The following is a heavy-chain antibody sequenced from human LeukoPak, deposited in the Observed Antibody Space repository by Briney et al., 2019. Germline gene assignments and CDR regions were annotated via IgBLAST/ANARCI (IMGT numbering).Heavy chain of an antibody. D-gene: IGHD5-12*01. J-gene: IGHJ6*02. Sequence: GASVKVSCKASGYTFTGYYMHWVRQAPGQGLEWRGWINPNSGGTNYAQKFQGRVTMTRDTSISTAYMELSRLRSDDTAVYYCARGYSGYDYSPYYGMDVWGQGTTVTVSS. CDR3: ARGYSGYDYSPYYGMDV. CDR1: GYTFTGYY. V-gene: IGHV1-2*02. CDR2: INPNSGGT.